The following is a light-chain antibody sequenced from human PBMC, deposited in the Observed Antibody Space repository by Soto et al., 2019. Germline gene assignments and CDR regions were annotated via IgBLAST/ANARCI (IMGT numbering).Light chain of an antibody. V-gene: IGKV3-20*01. CDR3: QQYGSSILT. Sequence: EIVLTQSPGTLSLSPGERASLSCRASQSVSSEKLAWYQQKPGQAPRLLIFGASGRATGIPERFSGSGAGTDFSLTISRLEPEDSAVYYCQQYGSSILTFGGGTKVEIK. CDR2: GAS. J-gene: IGKJ4*01. CDR1: QSVSSEK.